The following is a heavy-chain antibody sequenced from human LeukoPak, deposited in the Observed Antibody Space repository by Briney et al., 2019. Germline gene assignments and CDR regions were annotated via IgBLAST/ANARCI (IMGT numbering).Heavy chain of an antibody. V-gene: IGHV3-48*01. D-gene: IGHD3-10*01. CDR2: ISSSSSTI. CDR1: GFTFSSYS. CDR3: ARDHQRFGEPWGFVFDP. J-gene: IGHJ5*02. Sequence: PGGSLRLSCAASGFTFSSYSMNWVRQAPGKGLEWVSYISSSSSTIYYADSVKGRFTISRDNAKNSLYLQMNSLRAEDTAVYYCARDHQRFGEPWGFVFDPWGQGTLVTVSS.